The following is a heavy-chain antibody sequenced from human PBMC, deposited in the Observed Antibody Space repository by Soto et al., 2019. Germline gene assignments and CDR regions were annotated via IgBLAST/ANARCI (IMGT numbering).Heavy chain of an antibody. V-gene: IGHV1-2*02. CDR1: GYTFTGYD. CDR2: INPNSGGT. D-gene: IGHD2-2*01. CDR3: ARVSIRYCSSTSCYPGY. Sequence: ASVKVSCKASGYTFTGYDMHWVLQAPGQGLEWMGWINPNSGGTNYAQKFQGRVTMTRDTSISTAYMELSRLRSDDTAVYYCARVSIRYCSSTSCYPGYWGQGTLVTVSS. J-gene: IGHJ4*02.